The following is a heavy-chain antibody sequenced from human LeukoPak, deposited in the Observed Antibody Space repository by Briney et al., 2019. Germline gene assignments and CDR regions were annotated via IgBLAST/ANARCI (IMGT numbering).Heavy chain of an antibody. D-gene: IGHD3-22*01. Sequence: SVKVSCKASGGTFSSYAVSWVRQAPGQGLEWMGRIIPMFGTTNYAQSFQGRLTITMDKSTTTAYMELSSLRFEDTAMYYFARGNYYDSSGYFDWGQGTLVTVSS. CDR2: IIPMFGTT. V-gene: IGHV1-69*05. CDR3: ARGNYYDSSGYFD. CDR1: GGTFSSYA. J-gene: IGHJ4*02.